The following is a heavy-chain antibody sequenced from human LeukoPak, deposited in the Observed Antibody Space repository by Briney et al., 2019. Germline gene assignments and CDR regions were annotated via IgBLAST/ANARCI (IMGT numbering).Heavy chain of an antibody. CDR1: GGTFNSYA. J-gene: IGHJ6*03. CDR2: IMPLFGTA. Sequence: ASVKVSCKASGGTFNSYAISWVRQAPGQGLEWMGGIMPLFGTANYAQEFQGRVTLTTDESASTAHMEVSSLRSEDTAVYYCASGSLGDGYGVGDYYQYMDVWGKGTTVTVSS. V-gene: IGHV1-69*05. D-gene: IGHD5-24*01. CDR3: ASGSLGDGYGVGDYYQYMDV.